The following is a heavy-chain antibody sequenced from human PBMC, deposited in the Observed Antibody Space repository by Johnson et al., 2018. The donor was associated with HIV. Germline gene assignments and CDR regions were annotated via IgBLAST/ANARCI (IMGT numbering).Heavy chain of an antibody. CDR2: INWNGGST. J-gene: IGHJ3*02. CDR3: ARGSGVLTGGDSDAFDI. CDR1: GFTFDDYG. Sequence: VQLVESGGRVVRPGESLRLSCAASGFTFDDYGMSWVRQAPGKGLEWVSGINWNGGSTGYADSVKGRFTISRDNSKNTLYLQMNSLRAEDTAVYYCARGSGVLTGGDSDAFDIWGQGTMVTVSS. V-gene: IGHV3-20*04. D-gene: IGHD4-17*01.